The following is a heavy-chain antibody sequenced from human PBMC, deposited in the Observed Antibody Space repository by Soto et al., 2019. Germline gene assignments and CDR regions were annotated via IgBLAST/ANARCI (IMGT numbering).Heavy chain of an antibody. CDR2: INPNSGGT. CDR1: GYTFTGYY. J-gene: IGHJ6*02. CDR3: ARGCSSTSCNIPYYYYGMDV. V-gene: IGHV1-2*04. D-gene: IGHD2-2*02. Sequence: ASVKVSCKASGYTFTGYYMHWVRQAPGQGLEWMGWINPNSGGTNYAQKFQGWVTMTRDTSISTAYMELSRLRSDDTAVYYCARGCSSTSCNIPYYYYGMDVWGQGTTVTVSS.